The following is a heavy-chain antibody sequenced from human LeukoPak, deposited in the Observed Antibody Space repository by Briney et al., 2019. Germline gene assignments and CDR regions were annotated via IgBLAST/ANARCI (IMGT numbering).Heavy chain of an antibody. V-gene: IGHV3-48*04. CDR2: ISNDLSTI. Sequence: GGSLRLSCAASGFTFSDYRMNWVRQAPGKGLEWISYISNDLSTIHYAASVKGRFTISRDNARNSLYSQMDSLRAEDTAVYFCARARGGRTYSETGGYPVFDNWGQGTLVTVST. CDR1: GFTFSDYR. D-gene: IGHD2-8*02. J-gene: IGHJ4*02. CDR3: ARARGGRTYSETGGYPVFDN.